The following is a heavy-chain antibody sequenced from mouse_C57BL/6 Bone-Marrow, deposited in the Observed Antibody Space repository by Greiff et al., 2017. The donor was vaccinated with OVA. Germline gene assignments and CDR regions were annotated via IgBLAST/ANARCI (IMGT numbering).Heavy chain of an antibody. CDR1: GFHIKDAY. V-gene: IGHV14-4*01. CDR2: IDPENGDT. J-gene: IGHJ1*03. CDR3: TTRYYYGSSHYWYFDV. Sequence: VQLQQSGAELVRPGASVKLSCTASGFHIKDAYMHWVKQRPEQGLEWIGWIDPENGDTEYASTFQGKATITADTSSNTAYLQLSSLTSEDTAVYYCTTRYYYGSSHYWYFDVWGTGTTVTVSS. D-gene: IGHD1-1*01.